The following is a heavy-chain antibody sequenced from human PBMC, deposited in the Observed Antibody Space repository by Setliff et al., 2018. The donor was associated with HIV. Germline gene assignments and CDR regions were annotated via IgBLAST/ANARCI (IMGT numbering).Heavy chain of an antibody. CDR1: GGPFSSTS. J-gene: IGHJ6*04. V-gene: IGHV4-59*01. CDR2: IYYSGNT. D-gene: IGHD3-16*01. CDR3: ARDLHQPGYFYYVDV. Sequence: SETLSLTCTVSGGPFSSTSWSWIRRFPGQGLEWIGYIYYSGNTNYNPSLKSRVTISIDTSKNRFFLKLNSVTAADTAIYYCARDLHQPGYFYYVDVWGKGTAVTVSS.